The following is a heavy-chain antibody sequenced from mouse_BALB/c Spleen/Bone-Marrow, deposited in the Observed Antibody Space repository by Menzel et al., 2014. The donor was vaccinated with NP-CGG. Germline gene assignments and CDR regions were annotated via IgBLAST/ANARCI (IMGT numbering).Heavy chain of an antibody. V-gene: IGHV14-3*02. CDR3: ARLGNYGY. CDR1: GFNIKDTY. CDR2: IDPANGNT. Sequence: VQLKESGAELVKPGASVKLSCTASGFNIKDTYMHWVKQRPEQGLEWIGRIDPANGNTKYDPKFQGKANITADTSTNTAYLQLSSLKSEDTDVYYCARLGNYGYWGQGTTLTVSS. D-gene: IGHD2-1*01. J-gene: IGHJ2*01.